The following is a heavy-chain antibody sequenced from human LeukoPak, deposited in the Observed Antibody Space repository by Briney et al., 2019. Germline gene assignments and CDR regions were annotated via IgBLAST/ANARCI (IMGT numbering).Heavy chain of an antibody. J-gene: IGHJ4*02. V-gene: IGHV3-23*01. Sequence: HTGGTLRLSCAASGFTFSNYAMSWVRQAPGEGLEWVSAFSGSGGSTYYADSVKGRFTISRDNSKNTLFLQMNSLRADDTAVYYCARSGYNRFDYWGQGTLVTVSS. CDR1: GFTFSNYA. CDR3: ARSGYNRFDY. D-gene: IGHD5-24*01. CDR2: FSGSGGST.